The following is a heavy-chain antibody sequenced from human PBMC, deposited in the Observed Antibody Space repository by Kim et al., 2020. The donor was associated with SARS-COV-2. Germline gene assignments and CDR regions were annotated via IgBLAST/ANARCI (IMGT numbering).Heavy chain of an antibody. CDR3: ARMGVPFGAFFDAFDI. D-gene: IGHD3-10*01. Sequence: DTVRGRVSVSRDNATSSLYLQLSSLRDDDTAVYYCARMGVPFGAFFDAFDIWGQGTMVTVSS. V-gene: IGHV3-48*02. J-gene: IGHJ3*02.